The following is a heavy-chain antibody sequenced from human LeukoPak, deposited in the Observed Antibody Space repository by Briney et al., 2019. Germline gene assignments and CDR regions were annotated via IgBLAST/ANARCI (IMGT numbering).Heavy chain of an antibody. CDR3: ATLFKGGKEDY. V-gene: IGHV3-30*07. CDR1: GFTFSSYV. D-gene: IGHD4-23*01. Sequence: GGSLRLSCAASGFTFSSYVMYWVRQSPGKGLEWVALISYGGDYKHYADSVKGRFTMSRDNSKNTLYLQMNSLRVEDTAVYYCATLFKGGKEDYWGQGTLVTVSS. CDR2: ISYGGDYK. J-gene: IGHJ4*02.